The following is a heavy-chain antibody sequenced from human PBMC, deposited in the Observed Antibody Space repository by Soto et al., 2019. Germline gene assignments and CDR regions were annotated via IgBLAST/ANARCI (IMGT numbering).Heavy chain of an antibody. Sequence: VSCXXSXXTFXSYGMSWVRXAXXQWLEWMGWISAYNGITNFAQKLQGRVTMTTDTSTSTAYMELRSLRSDDTAVYYCAREGGYDFVFGYMDVWGKGTTVTVSS. CDR2: ISAYNGIT. D-gene: IGHD5-12*01. CDR1: XXTFXSYG. CDR3: AREGGYDFVFGYMDV. J-gene: IGHJ6*03. V-gene: IGHV1-18*01.